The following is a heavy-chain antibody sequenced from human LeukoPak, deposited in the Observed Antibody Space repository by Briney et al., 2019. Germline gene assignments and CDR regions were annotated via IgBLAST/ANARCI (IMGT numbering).Heavy chain of an antibody. D-gene: IGHD3-3*01. CDR1: GFTFSSYA. CDR2: LSGSGGST. CDR3: AKQEIYDFWSGYYSNWFDP. V-gene: IGHV3-23*01. Sequence: PGGSLRLSCAASGFTFSSYAMSWVRQAPGKGLEWVSALSGSGGSTYYADSVKGRFTISRDNSKNTLYLQMNSLRAEDTAVYYCAKQEIYDFWSGYYSNWFDPWGQGTLVTVSS. J-gene: IGHJ5*02.